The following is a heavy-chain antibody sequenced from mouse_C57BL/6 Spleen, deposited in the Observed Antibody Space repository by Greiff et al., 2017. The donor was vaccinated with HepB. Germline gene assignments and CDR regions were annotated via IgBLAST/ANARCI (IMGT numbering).Heavy chain of an antibody. CDR3: ARSNYGNYRYFDV. CDR2: IYPGDGDT. J-gene: IGHJ1*03. CDR1: GYAFSSYW. V-gene: IGHV1-80*01. Sequence: VHLVESGAELVKPGASVKISCKASGYAFSSYWMNWVKQRPGKGLEWIGQIYPGDGDTNYNGKFKGKATLTADKSSSTAYMQLSSLTSEDSAVYFCARSNYGNYRYFDVWGTGTTVTVSS. D-gene: IGHD2-1*01.